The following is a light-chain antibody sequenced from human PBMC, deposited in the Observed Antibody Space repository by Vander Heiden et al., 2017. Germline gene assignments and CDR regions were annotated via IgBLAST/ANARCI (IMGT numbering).Light chain of an antibody. CDR2: AAS. J-gene: IGKJ4*01. Sequence: DIQMTQYPSSLSASVGDRVTITCRASQGISNYLAWYQQKPGKVPKLLIYAASTLQSGVPSRVSGSGSGTEFTLTISSLQPEDVATYYCQKYNSAPLTFGGGTKVXIK. CDR3: QKYNSAPLT. CDR1: QGISNY. V-gene: IGKV1-27*01.